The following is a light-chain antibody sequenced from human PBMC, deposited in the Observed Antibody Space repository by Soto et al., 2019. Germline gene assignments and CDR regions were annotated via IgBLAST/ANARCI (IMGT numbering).Light chain of an antibody. Sequence: DIVLTQSPAILCMSPGERANLSCRASQSISRSLAWYQQKPGQAPRLLISDASTRATGIPARFSGSGSGTEFTLTISSLQSEDFALYYCHQYNSWPPGTFGQGTKVDI. V-gene: IGKV3-15*01. CDR3: HQYNSWPPGT. CDR2: DAS. CDR1: QSISRS. J-gene: IGKJ2*01.